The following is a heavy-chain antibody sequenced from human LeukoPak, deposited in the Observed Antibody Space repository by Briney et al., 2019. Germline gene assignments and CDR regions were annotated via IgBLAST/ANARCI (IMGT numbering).Heavy chain of an antibody. D-gene: IGHD3-22*01. CDR2: INHSGST. CDR3: ARAARQGFTMIVVPFFYFDL. Sequence: SETLSLTCTVSGGSISSGGYYWSWIRQHPGKGLEWVGYINHSGSTYYNPSLGSRVTMSVDTSKNQFSLKLSSVTAADSAVYYCARAARQGFTMIVVPFFYFDLWGRGTLVTVSS. J-gene: IGHJ2*01. CDR1: GGSISSGGYY. V-gene: IGHV4-31*03.